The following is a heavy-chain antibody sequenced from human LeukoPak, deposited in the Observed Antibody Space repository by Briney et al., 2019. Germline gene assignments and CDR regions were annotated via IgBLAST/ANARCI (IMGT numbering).Heavy chain of an antibody. CDR2: ITREGSEK. CDR3: VRDSGAYSSVYYDAFDF. CDR1: GFTFTNYW. V-gene: IGHV3-7*01. D-gene: IGHD5/OR15-5a*01. J-gene: IGHJ3*01. Sequence: GGSLRLSCAASGFTFTNYWMIWVRQAPGKGLEWVANITREGSEKHYADSVNGRFTISRDNAKNSMFLQMNSLRVDDTAMYYCVRDSGAYSSVYYDAFDFWGQGTVVTVSS.